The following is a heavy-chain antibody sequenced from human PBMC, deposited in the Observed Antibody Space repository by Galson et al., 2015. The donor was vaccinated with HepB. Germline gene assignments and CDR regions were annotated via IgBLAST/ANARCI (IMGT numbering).Heavy chain of an antibody. CDR1: GYTFTRYY. D-gene: IGHD3-16*01. J-gene: IGHJ6*02. V-gene: IGHV1-46*01. CDR2: INPSGGST. Sequence: SVKVSCKASGYTFTRYYLHWVRRAPGQGLEWMGIINPSGGSTDYAQKFQGRVTMTRDKSTSTVYMELSSLKYEDTAVYYCTRDRYEGDSYDGEYGTDVWGQGTTVTVSS. CDR3: TRDRYEGDSYDGEYGTDV.